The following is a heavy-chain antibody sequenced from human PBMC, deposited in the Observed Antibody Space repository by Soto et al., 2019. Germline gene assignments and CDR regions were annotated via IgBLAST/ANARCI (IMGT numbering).Heavy chain of an antibody. CDR2: IDPSDSYT. Sequence: GESLKISCKGSGYSFTSYWISWVRQMPGKGLEWMGRIDPSDSYTNYSPSFQGHVTISADKSISTAYLQWSSLKASDTATYYCARLRGYSYGPDAYYFDYWGQGTLVTVSS. V-gene: IGHV5-10-1*01. CDR1: GYSFTSYW. D-gene: IGHD5-18*01. CDR3: ARLRGYSYGPDAYYFDY. J-gene: IGHJ4*02.